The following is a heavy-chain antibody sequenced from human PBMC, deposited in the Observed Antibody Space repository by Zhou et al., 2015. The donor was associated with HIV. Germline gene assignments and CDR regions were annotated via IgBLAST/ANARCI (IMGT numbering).Heavy chain of an antibody. CDR2: IIPIFGTA. Sequence: QVQLVQSGAEVKKPGSSVKVSCKASGGTFSSYAISWVRQAPGQGLEWMGGIIPIFGTANYAQKFQGRVTITADKSTSTAYMELSSLRSEDTAVYYCAIGDKRAYYYDSSGYYYNPQLGTHDAFDIWGQGTMVTVSS. D-gene: IGHD3-22*01. CDR1: GGTFSSYA. CDR3: AIGDKRAYYYDSSGYYYNPQLGTHDAFDI. V-gene: IGHV1-69*06. J-gene: IGHJ3*02.